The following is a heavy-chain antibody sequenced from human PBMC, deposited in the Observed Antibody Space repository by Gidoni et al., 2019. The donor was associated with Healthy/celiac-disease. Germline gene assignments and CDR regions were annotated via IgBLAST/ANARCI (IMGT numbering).Heavy chain of an antibody. D-gene: IGHD3-3*01. J-gene: IGHJ2*01. V-gene: IGHV1-69*01. CDR3: ARDKSVDDFWSGYYRYWYFDL. CDR1: GCTFSRYA. Sequence: QVQLVQSGAEVKKPGSSVKVSCKASGCTFSRYALSWVRQAPGQGLEWMGGIIPIFGTANYAQKFQGRVTITADESTSTAYMELSSLRSEDTAVYYCARDKSVDDFWSGYYRYWYFDLWGRGTLVTVSS. CDR2: IIPIFGTA.